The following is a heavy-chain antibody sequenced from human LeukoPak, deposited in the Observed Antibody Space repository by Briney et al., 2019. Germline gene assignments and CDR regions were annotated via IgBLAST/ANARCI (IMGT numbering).Heavy chain of an antibody. CDR3: ARKGAGLSKYMDV. CDR2: MNSRSSSK. V-gene: IGHV3-21*01. D-gene: IGHD3-16*01. Sequence: PGGSLRLSCAASGFTFSSYSMNWVRQAPGKGLEWVSSMNSRSSSKYYADSVKGRFTISRDNAKNSLYLQMNSLRAEDTAVFYCARKGAGLSKYMDVWGKGTTVTISS. CDR1: GFTFSSYS. J-gene: IGHJ6*03.